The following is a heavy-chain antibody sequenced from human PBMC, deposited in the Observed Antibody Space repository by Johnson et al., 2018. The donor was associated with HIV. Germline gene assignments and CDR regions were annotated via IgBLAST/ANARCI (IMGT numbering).Heavy chain of an antibody. Sequence: VQLVESGGGLVQPGGSLRLSCAVSGFTVSSNYMSWVRQAPGKGLEWVSVIYSGGSTYYADSVKGRFTISRDNSKNTLYLQMNSLKTEDTAVYYCTTISQWLVPGTFDIWGQGTMVTVSS. J-gene: IGHJ3*02. V-gene: IGHV3-66*01. CDR3: TTISQWLVPGTFDI. D-gene: IGHD6-19*01. CDR1: GFTVSSNY. CDR2: IYSGGST.